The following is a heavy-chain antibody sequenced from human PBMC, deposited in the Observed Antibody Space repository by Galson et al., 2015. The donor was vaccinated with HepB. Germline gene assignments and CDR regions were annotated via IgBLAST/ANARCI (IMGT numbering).Heavy chain of an antibody. V-gene: IGHV4-59*11. Sequence: ETLSLTCTVSGVSITSHYWSWIRQPPGKGLEWIGYIAYTGSTDYNPSLKSRVDISVDTSKKQFSLNLRSVTAADTAVYYCAAHYYDTGWFDPWGQGILVTVSS. CDR3: AAHYYDTGWFDP. CDR2: IAYTGST. D-gene: IGHD3-22*01. J-gene: IGHJ5*02. CDR1: GVSITSHY.